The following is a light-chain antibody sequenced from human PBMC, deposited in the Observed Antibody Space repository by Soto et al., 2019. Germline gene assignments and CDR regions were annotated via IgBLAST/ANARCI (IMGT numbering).Light chain of an antibody. J-gene: IGLJ3*02. CDR1: NSDVGSYNL. V-gene: IGLV2-14*02. Sequence: QSVLTQPASVSGSPGQSITISCTGTNSDVGSYNLVSWYQQHPGKAPKLMIYEVTKRPSGVSNRFSASKSANTASLTISGLQAEDEADYYCSSYTSSSTWVFGGGTKVTVL. CDR3: SSYTSSSTWV. CDR2: EVT.